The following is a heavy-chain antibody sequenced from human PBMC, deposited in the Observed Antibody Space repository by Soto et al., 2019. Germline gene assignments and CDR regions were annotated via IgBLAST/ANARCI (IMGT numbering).Heavy chain of an antibody. V-gene: IGHV1-69*13. J-gene: IGHJ4*02. CDR3: ARDRDDYYFDY. D-gene: IGHD1-1*01. CDR1: GGTFSSYA. CDR2: IIPIFGTA. Sequence: GASVKVSCKASGGTFSSYAISWVRQAPGQGLEWMGGIIPIFGTANYAQKFQGRVTITADESTSTAYMELSSLRSEDTAAYYCARDRDDYYFDYWGQGTLVTVSS.